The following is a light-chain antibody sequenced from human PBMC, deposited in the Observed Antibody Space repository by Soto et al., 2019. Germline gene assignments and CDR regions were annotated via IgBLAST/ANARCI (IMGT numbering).Light chain of an antibody. CDR3: QQYNTSGHT. V-gene: IGKV1-5*01. CDR1: QSLSTW. CDR2: DAS. Sequence: DIQMTQSPSTLSASVGDTVTITCRASQSLSTWLAWYQQKPGKAPKLLIYDASNLESGVPSRFSASGAGTEFTLTISCLQPDDFATYYCQQYNTSGHTFGGGTRVEIK. J-gene: IGKJ4*01.